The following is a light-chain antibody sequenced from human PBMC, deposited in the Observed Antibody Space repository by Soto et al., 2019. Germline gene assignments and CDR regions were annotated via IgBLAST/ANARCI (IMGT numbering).Light chain of an antibody. Sequence: QSVLTQTASVSASPGQSITISCSGTSSDVGSYNLVSWYQHYPGKAPKLIIYEGSRRPSGVSDRFSGSKSGNTASLTISGLQVEDEADYYCCSYAASRTLVFGGGTKVPVL. CDR1: SSDVGSYNL. J-gene: IGLJ3*02. CDR2: EGS. V-gene: IGLV2-23*01. CDR3: CSYAASRTLV.